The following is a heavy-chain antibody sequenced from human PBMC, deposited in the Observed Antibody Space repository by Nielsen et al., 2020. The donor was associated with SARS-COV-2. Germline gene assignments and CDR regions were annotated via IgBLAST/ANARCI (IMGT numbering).Heavy chain of an antibody. J-gene: IGHJ4*02. V-gene: IGHV3-21*01. CDR1: GFTFSSYS. Sequence: GESLKISCAASGFTFSSYSMNWVRQAPGKGLEWVSSISSSSSYIYYADSVKGRFTISRDNAKNSLYLQMNSLRAEDTAVYYCARDLWDSSGWYVAPGTDYWGQGILVTVSS. D-gene: IGHD6-19*01. CDR3: ARDLWDSSGWYVAPGTDY. CDR2: ISSSSSYI.